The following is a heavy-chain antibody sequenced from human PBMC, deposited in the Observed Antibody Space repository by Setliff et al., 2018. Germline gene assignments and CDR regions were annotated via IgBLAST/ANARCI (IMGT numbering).Heavy chain of an antibody. V-gene: IGHV1-69*13. CDR2: FIPILGAT. Sequence: ASVKVSCKSSGGTFSSSGITWVRQAPGQGLQWLGRFIPILGATNYAQNFQGRVTITADESTSTGYMELRSLRSDDTAVYYCAGVDVLTASPFWGLGTRVTVSS. D-gene: IGHD3-9*01. CDR1: GGTFSSSG. CDR3: AGVDVLTASPF. J-gene: IGHJ4*02.